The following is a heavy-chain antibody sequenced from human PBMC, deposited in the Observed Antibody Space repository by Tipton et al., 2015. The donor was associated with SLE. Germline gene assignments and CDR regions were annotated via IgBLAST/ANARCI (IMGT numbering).Heavy chain of an antibody. D-gene: IGHD2-8*01. Sequence: GLVKPSETLSLTCTVSGGSVSSNYWSWIRQPPGKGLEWIGYIDYRDITNYNPSLKSRVTMSIDTSKNQFSLRLSSVTAADTAVYYCARGFCSDGLCYGRGYFDHWGQRTPVTVSS. V-gene: IGHV4-59*02. J-gene: IGHJ4*02. CDR2: IDYRDIT. CDR3: ARGFCSDGLCYGRGYFDH. CDR1: GGSVSSNY.